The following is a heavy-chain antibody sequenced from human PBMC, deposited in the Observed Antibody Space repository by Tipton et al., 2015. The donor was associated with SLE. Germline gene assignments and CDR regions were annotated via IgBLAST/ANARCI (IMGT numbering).Heavy chain of an antibody. Sequence: SLRLSCAASGFTFSSYGMHWVRQAPGKGLEWVAFIRYDGSNKYYADSVKGRFTISRDNSKNTLYLQMNSLRAEDTAVYYCARGPKKYCGGDCYLDYWGQGTLVTVSS. CDR3: ARGPKKYCGGDCYLDY. J-gene: IGHJ4*02. CDR1: GFTFSSYG. D-gene: IGHD2-21*02. V-gene: IGHV3-30*02. CDR2: IRYDGSNK.